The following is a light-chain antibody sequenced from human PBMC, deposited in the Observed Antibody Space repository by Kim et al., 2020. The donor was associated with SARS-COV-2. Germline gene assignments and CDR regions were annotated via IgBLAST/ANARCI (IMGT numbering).Light chain of an antibody. CDR1: QDIGSY. CDR2: DAS. V-gene: IGKV1-33*01. J-gene: IGKJ4*01. Sequence: SVGDRLLFSCQASQDIGSYFTWYHQKPGKAPKLLSFDASTLHTGVPSRFSGSGSGSHFSFTITNLQPEDVGTYYCQQDDYLPPLTFGGGTKVDIK. CDR3: QQDDYLPPLT.